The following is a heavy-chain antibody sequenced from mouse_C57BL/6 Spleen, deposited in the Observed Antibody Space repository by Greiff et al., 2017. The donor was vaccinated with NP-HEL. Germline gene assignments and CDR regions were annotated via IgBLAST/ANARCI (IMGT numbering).Heavy chain of an antibody. D-gene: IGHD1-1*01. CDR2: IYPGSGST. CDR3: AKGLYYYGSSLNGFDY. Sequence: QVQLQQPGAELVKPGASVKMSCKASGYTFTSYWITWVKQRPGQGLEWIGDIYPGSGSTNYNEKFKSKATLTVDTSSSTAYMQLSSLTSEDSAVYYCAKGLYYYGSSLNGFDYWGQGTTLTVSS. V-gene: IGHV1-55*01. CDR1: GYTFTSYW. J-gene: IGHJ2*01.